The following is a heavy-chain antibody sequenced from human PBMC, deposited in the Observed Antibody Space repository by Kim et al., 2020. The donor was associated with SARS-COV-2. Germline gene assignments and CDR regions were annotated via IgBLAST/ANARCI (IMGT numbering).Heavy chain of an antibody. CDR2: INHSGST. J-gene: IGHJ4*02. Sequence: SETLSLTCAVYGGSFSGYYWSWIRQPPGKGLEWIGEINHSGSTNYNPSLKSRVTISVDTSKNQFSLKLSSVTAADTAVYYCARAVVVAAKIDYWGQGTLVTVSS. D-gene: IGHD2-15*01. CDR1: GGSFSGYY. V-gene: IGHV4-34*01. CDR3: ARAVVVAAKIDY.